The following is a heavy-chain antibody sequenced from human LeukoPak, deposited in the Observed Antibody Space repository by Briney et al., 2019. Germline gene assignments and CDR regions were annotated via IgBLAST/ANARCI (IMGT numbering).Heavy chain of an antibody. CDR2: INHSGST. J-gene: IGHJ4*02. Sequence: SETLSLTCAVYGGSFSGYYWSWIRQPPGEGLEWIGEINHSGSTNYNPSLKSRVTISVDTSKNQLSLKLSSVTAADTAVYYCARHGERGYSYGHDYWGQGTLVTVSS. CDR3: ARHGERGYSYGHDY. V-gene: IGHV4-34*01. CDR1: GGSFSGYY. D-gene: IGHD5-18*01.